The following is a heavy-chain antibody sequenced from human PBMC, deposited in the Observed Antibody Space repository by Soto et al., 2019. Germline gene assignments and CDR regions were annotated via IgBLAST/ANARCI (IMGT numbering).Heavy chain of an antibody. CDR3: ARDHQLPSAFDI. J-gene: IGHJ3*02. Sequence: ASVKVSCKASGYTFTSYDINWVRQATGQGLEWMGWMNPNSGSTDYAQKFQGRVTMTRNTSISTAYMELSRLRSDDTAVYYCARDHQLPSAFDIWGQGTMVTVSS. D-gene: IGHD1-7*01. V-gene: IGHV1-8*01. CDR2: MNPNSGST. CDR1: GYTFTSYD.